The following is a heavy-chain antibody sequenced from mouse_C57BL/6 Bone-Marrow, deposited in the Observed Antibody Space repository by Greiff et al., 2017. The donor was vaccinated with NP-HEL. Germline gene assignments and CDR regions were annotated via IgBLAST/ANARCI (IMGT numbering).Heavy chain of an antibody. Sequence: EVQRVESGGGLVQSGRSLRLSCATSGFTFSDFYMEWVRQAPGKGLEWIAASRNKANDYTTEYSASVKGRFIVSRDTSQSILYLQMNALRAEDTAIYYCARDAEDGYDVGYFDVWGTGTTVTVSS. CDR1: GFTFSDFY. CDR3: ARDAEDGYDVGYFDV. CDR2: SRNKANDYTT. J-gene: IGHJ1*03. D-gene: IGHD2-2*01. V-gene: IGHV7-1*01.